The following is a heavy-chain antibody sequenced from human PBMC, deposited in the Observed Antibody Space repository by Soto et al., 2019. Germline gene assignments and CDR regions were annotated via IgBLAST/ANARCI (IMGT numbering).Heavy chain of an antibody. V-gene: IGHV3-33*01. Sequence: PGGSLRLSSAASGFTFSSYAMHWVRQAPGKGLEWVALIWYDGGNEYYADSVKGRFTISRDNSKNMLYLQMSSLRAEDTAVYYCARGDFYGSGSSLDYWGQGT. CDR3: ARGDFYGSGSSLDY. J-gene: IGHJ4*02. CDR2: IWYDGGNE. CDR1: GFTFSSYA. D-gene: IGHD3-10*01.